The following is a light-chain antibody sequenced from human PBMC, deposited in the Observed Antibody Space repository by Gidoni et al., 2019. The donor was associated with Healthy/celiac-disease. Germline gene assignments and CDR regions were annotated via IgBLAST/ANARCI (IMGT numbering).Light chain of an antibody. V-gene: IGLV3-10*01. Sequence: SYELTQPPSVSLSPGQTARITCSGDALTKKYAYWYQQKSGQAPVLVIYEDSKRPSGIPERFSGSSSGTMATLTISGAQVEDEADYYCYSTDSRGNHRVFGGGTKLTVL. CDR3: YSTDSRGNHRV. CDR2: EDS. J-gene: IGLJ2*01. CDR1: ALTKKY.